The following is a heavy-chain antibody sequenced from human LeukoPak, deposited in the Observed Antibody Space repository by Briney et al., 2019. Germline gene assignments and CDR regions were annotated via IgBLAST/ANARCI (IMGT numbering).Heavy chain of an antibody. V-gene: IGHV3-30*02. CDR1: GFTFSSYG. Sequence: GGSLRLSCAASGFTFSSYGMHWVRQAPGKGLEWVTFIRHDGSNTYYADSVKGRFTISRDNSKNTLYLQMNSLRAEDAAVYYCAKVYYFQLVERAGAFDIWGQGTMVTVSS. CDR3: AKVYYFQLVERAGAFDI. J-gene: IGHJ3*02. CDR2: IRHDGSNT. D-gene: IGHD2/OR15-2a*01.